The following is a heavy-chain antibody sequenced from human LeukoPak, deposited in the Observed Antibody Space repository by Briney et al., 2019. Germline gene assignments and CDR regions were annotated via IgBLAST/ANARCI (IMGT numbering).Heavy chain of an antibody. CDR2: MNPNSGNT. D-gene: IGHD3-3*01. V-gene: IGHV1-8*01. J-gene: IGHJ4*02. Sequence: ASVKVSCKASGYTFISYDINWVRQATGQGLEWMGWMNPNSGNTGYAQKFQGRVTITRNTSISTAYMELSSLRSEDTAVYYCATTEAQRFLEWSPFDYWGQGTLVTVSS. CDR3: ATTEAQRFLEWSPFDY. CDR1: GYTFISYD.